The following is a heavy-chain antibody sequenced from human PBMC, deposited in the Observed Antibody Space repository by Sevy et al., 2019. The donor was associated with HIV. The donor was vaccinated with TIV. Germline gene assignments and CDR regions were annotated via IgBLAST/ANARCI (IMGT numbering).Heavy chain of an antibody. CDR3: ARSKSNYGDYYFDY. CDR1: GFTFSADY. J-gene: IGHJ4*02. D-gene: IGHD4-17*01. CDR2: ISGAGTYT. Sequence: GGSLRLSCAASGFTFSADYMTWIRQAPGKELEWVSYISGAGTYTNYVESVKGRFTISRDNSKNSLYLQMNSLRAEDTAVYFCARSKSNYGDYYFDYWGQGILVTVSS. V-gene: IGHV3-11*06.